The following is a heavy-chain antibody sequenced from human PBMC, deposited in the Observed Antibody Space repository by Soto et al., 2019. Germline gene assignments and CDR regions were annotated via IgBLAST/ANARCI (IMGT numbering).Heavy chain of an antibody. V-gene: IGHV1-2*04. D-gene: IGHD6-6*01. CDR1: GYTFTGYY. Sequence: ASENVSCKASGYTFTGYYMHWVRQAPGQGLEWMGWINPNSGGTNYAQKFQGWVTMTRDTSISTAYMELSRLRSDDTAVYYCARGLLVVPDVMDFCGQGSTVTVS. CDR3: ARGLLVVPDVMDF. J-gene: IGHJ6*02. CDR2: INPNSGGT.